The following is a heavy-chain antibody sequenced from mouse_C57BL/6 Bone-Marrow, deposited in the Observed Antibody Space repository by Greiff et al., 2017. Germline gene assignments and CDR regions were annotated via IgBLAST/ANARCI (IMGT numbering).Heavy chain of an antibody. D-gene: IGHD2-4*01. J-gene: IGHJ3*01. V-gene: IGHV2-6-1*01. Sequence: VQLKESGPGLVAPSQSLSITCTVSGFSLTSYGVHWVRQPPGKGLEWLVVIWSDGSTTYNSALKSRLSISKDNSKSQVFLKMNSLQTDDTAMYYCARHEDYHDWVWFAYWGQGTLVTVSA. CDR2: IWSDGST. CDR3: ARHEDYHDWVWFAY. CDR1: GFSLTSYG.